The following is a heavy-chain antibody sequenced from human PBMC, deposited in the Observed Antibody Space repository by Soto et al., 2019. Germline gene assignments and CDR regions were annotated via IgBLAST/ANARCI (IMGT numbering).Heavy chain of an antibody. V-gene: IGHV3-23*01. CDR3: AKGHIVVVTDIRSDY. CDR2: ISGGGGST. J-gene: IGHJ4*02. CDR1: GFTFSNYA. Sequence: EVQLLESGGGLVQPGGSLRLACAASGFTFSNYAMSWVRQAPGKGLEWVSAISGGGGSTYYADSVKGRFTIARDNSKNTLYLQMNSLRAEDTAVYYGAKGHIVVVTDIRSDYWGQGTLVTVSS. D-gene: IGHD2-21*02.